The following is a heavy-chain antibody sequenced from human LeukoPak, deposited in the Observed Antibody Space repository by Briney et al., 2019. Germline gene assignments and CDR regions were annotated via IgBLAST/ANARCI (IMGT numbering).Heavy chain of an antibody. CDR3: ARPYYYGSGSYRTHFDY. J-gene: IGHJ4*02. D-gene: IGHD3-10*01. CDR1: GFSLSTSGVG. Sequence: ESGPTLVKPTQPLTLTCTFSGFSLSTSGVGVGWIRQPPEKALEWLALIYWNDDKRYSPSLKSRLTITKDTSKNQVVLTMTNMDPVDTATYYCARPYYYGSGSYRTHFDYWGQGTLVTVSS. CDR2: IYWNDDK. V-gene: IGHV2-5*01.